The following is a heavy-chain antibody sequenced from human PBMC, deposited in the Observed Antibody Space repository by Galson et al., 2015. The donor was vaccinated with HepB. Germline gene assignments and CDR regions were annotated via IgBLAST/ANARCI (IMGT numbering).Heavy chain of an antibody. D-gene: IGHD3-22*01. CDR3: ATAHYDSSGYYQGGYFDL. J-gene: IGHJ2*01. V-gene: IGHV1-24*01. CDR1: GYTLTELS. CDR2: FDPEDGET. Sequence: SCKVSGYTLTELSMHWVRQAPGKGLEWMGGFDPEDGETIYAQKFQGRVTMTEDTSTDTAYMELSSLRSEDTAVYYCATAHYDSSGYYQGGYFDLWGRGTLVTVSS.